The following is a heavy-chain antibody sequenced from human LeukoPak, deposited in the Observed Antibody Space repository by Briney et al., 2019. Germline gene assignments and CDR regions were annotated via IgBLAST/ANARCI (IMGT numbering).Heavy chain of an antibody. CDR2: IYHSGGS. V-gene: IGHV4-38-2*01. D-gene: IGHD3-10*01. CDR1: GYSISNDYY. J-gene: IGHJ4*02. CDR3: ARANTRGSGSSFEY. Sequence: SETLSLTCVVSGYSISNDYYWGWIRQPPGKGLEWIGNIYHSGGSYYNPSLKSRVTILVDTSKNQFSLKLSSVTAADTAVYYCARANTRGSGSSFEYWGQGTLVTVSS.